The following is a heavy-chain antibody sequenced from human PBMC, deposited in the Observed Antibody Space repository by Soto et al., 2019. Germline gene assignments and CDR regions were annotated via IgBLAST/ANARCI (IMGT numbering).Heavy chain of an antibody. CDR1: GGTFSSYT. Sequence: ASVKVSCKASGGTFSSYTISWVRQAPGQGLEWMVGFDPEDVETIYAQKFQGRVTMTEDTSTDTAYMELSSLRSEDTAVYYCATAGAMGYSSGWNPFDYWGQGTLVTVSS. CDR2: FDPEDVET. D-gene: IGHD6-19*01. CDR3: ATAGAMGYSSGWNPFDY. J-gene: IGHJ4*02. V-gene: IGHV1-24*01.